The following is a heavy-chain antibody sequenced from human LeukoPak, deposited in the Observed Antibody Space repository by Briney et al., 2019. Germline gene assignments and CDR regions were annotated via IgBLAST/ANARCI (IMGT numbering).Heavy chain of an antibody. D-gene: IGHD3-10*01. J-gene: IGHJ3*02. V-gene: IGHV4-34*01. CDR2: IYSGGST. CDR1: GGSFSGYY. Sequence: SETLSLTCAVYGGSFSGYYWGWIRQPPGKTLEWIGSIYSGGSTYYNPSLKSRVIILIDTSKNHFSLTLSSVTAADTAVYYCARSDGYGLVGIWGQGTMVTVSS. CDR3: ARSDGYGLVGI.